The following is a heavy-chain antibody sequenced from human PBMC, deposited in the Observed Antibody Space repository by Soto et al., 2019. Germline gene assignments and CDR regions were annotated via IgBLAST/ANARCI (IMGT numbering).Heavy chain of an antibody. V-gene: IGHV3-23*01. CDR2: ISGSGGST. D-gene: IGHD3-10*01. CDR1: GFTFSSYA. Sequence: EVQLLESGGGLVQPGGSLRLSCAASGFTFSSYAMSWVRQAPGKGLEWVSAISGSGGSTYYADSVKGRFTISRDNSKNTLYLQMNSLRAEDTAVYYCAKEAYDYYGSESDDAFDIWGQGTMVTVSS. J-gene: IGHJ3*02. CDR3: AKEAYDYYGSESDDAFDI.